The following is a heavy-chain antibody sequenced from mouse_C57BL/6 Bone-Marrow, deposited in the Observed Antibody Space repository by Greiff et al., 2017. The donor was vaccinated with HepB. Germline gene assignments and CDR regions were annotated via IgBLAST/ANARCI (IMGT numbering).Heavy chain of an antibody. V-gene: IGHV5-17*01. D-gene: IGHD1-1*01. CDR1: GFTFSDYG. CDR3: ARRAYGSSYDYYAMDY. Sequence: EVKLMESGGGLVKPGGSLKLSCAASGFTFSDYGMHWVRQAPEKGLEWVAYISSGSSTIYYADTVKGRFTISRDNAKNTLFLQMTSLRSEDTAMYYCARRAYGSSYDYYAMDYWGQGTSVTVSS. CDR2: ISSGSSTI. J-gene: IGHJ4*01.